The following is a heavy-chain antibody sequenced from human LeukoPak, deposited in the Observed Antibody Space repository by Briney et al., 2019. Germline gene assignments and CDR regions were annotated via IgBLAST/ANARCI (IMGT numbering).Heavy chain of an antibody. J-gene: IGHJ6*03. CDR2: IYYSGST. D-gene: IGHD3-10*01. V-gene: IGHV4-59*01. Sequence: SETLSLTCTVSGGSISSYYWSWIRQPPGKGLDWIGYIYYSGSTNYNPSLKSRVIISVDTSKNQFSLKLRSVTAADTAVYYCARVEEGYGSGRRENYYYYYMDVWGKGTTVTISS. CDR1: GGSISSYY. CDR3: ARVEEGYGSGRRENYYYYYMDV.